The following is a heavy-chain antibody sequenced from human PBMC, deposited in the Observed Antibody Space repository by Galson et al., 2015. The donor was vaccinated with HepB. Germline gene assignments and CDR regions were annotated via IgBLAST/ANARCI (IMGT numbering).Heavy chain of an antibody. CDR1: GLSFSTSA. Sequence: SLRLSCAASGLSFSTSAMSWVRQAPGERLEWVSTIGHRGGAIFYADSVKGRFTISRDNSKNTLYLQMNSLRAEDTAVYYCAIRGDITIFGVVTNDAFDIWGQGTMVTVSS. D-gene: IGHD3-3*01. V-gene: IGHV3-23*01. J-gene: IGHJ3*02. CDR2: IGHRGGAI. CDR3: AIRGDITIFGVVTNDAFDI.